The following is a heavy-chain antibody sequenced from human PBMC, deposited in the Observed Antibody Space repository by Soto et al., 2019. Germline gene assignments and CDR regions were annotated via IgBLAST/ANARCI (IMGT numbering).Heavy chain of an antibody. CDR3: ARGRYDSSGYIPPDHDY. CDR1: GGTFSSYA. Sequence: SVKVSCKASGGTFSSYAISWVRQAPGQGLEWMGGIIPIFGTANYAQKFQGRATITADESTSTAYMELSSLRSEDTAVYYCARGRYDSSGYIPPDHDYWGQGTLVTVSS. CDR2: IIPIFGTA. J-gene: IGHJ4*02. D-gene: IGHD3-22*01. V-gene: IGHV1-69*13.